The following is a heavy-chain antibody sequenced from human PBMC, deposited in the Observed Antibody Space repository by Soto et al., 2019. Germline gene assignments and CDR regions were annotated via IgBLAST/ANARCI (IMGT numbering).Heavy chain of an antibody. CDR3: AREGPRPYYYYGMDV. CDR1: GYTFSMSG. V-gene: IGHV1-18*01. J-gene: IGHJ6*02. Sequence: QVQLVQSGAEVKKPGASVKVSCKSSGYTFSMSGISWARQAPGQGLEWMGWISGYNGNTNYEQKFQDRVTMTTDTSTKTAYMERRSLRSDDTAVYYCAREGPRPYYYYGMDVWGQGTTVTVSS. CDR2: ISGYNGNT.